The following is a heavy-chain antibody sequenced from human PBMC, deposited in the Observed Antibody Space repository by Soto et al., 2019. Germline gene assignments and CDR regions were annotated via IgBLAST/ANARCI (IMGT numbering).Heavy chain of an antibody. Sequence: SETLSLTCTVSGGSISSGGYYWSWIRQHPGKGLEWIGYIYYSGSTYYNPSLKSRVTISVDTSKNQFSLKLSSVTAADTAVYYCARGEATYYDFWSGYYGGAGQFDYWGQETLVTVSS. J-gene: IGHJ4*02. D-gene: IGHD3-3*01. CDR1: GGSISSGGYY. V-gene: IGHV4-31*03. CDR2: IYYSGST. CDR3: ARGEATYYDFWSGYYGGAGQFDY.